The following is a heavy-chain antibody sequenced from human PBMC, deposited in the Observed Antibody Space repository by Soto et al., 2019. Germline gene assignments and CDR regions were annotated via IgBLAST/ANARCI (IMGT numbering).Heavy chain of an antibody. J-gene: IGHJ4*02. D-gene: IGHD3-22*01. Sequence: QVQLVQSGAEVKKPGSSVKVSCKASGGTFSSYAISWVRQAPGQGLEWMGGIIPIFGTANYAQKFQGRVTITAEESTSTVYMELSSLRSEDTAVYYCARDGTPYYYDSSGYYTIYYFDYWGQGTLVTVSS. CDR3: ARDGTPYYYDSSGYYTIYYFDY. CDR1: GGTFSSYA. CDR2: IIPIFGTA. V-gene: IGHV1-69*01.